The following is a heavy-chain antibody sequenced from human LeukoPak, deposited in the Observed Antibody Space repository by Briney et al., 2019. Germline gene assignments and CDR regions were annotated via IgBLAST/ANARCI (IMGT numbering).Heavy chain of an antibody. CDR2: IIPIFGTA. CDR1: GYTFTSYA. CDR3: ARAXXXXXWSXXYDX. J-gene: IGHJ4*02. D-gene: IGHD3-3*01. Sequence: ASVKVSCKASGYTFTSYAISWVRQAPGQGLEWMGGIIPIFGTANYAQKFQGRVTITADEYTSTAYMELSSLRVQGPAVYYCARAXXXXXWSXXYDXWGQGTLVTVSS. V-gene: IGHV1-69*13.